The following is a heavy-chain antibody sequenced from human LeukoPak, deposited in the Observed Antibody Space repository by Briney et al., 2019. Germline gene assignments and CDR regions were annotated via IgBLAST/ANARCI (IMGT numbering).Heavy chain of an antibody. D-gene: IGHD6-6*01. Sequence: GGSLRLSCAASGFTFSSYAMHWVRQAPGKGLEWVAVISYDGSNKYYADSVKGRFTISRDNSKNTLYLQMNSLRAEDTAVYYCARAYSSSYYWGQGTLVTVSS. CDR2: ISYDGSNK. CDR3: ARAYSSSYY. V-gene: IGHV3-30-3*01. J-gene: IGHJ4*02. CDR1: GFTFSSYA.